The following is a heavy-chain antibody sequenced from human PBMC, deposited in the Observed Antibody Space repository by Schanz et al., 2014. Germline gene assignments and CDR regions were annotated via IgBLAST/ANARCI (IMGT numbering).Heavy chain of an antibody. J-gene: IGHJ4*02. V-gene: IGHV1-8*02. CDR2: MNPNSGNP. CDR3: ARGRAFDY. Sequence: QVQLVQSGAEVKKPGSSVKVSCKASRSTFSSYTISWVRQAPGQGLEWLGWMNPNSGNPGFAQKFRGRVTMTRNTSMSTAYIEHHSLTAEDTGVYYCARGRAFDYWGQGTLVTVSS. CDR1: RSTFSSYT.